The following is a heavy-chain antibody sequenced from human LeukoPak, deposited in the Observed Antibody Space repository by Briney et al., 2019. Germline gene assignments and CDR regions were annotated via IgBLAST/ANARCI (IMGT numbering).Heavy chain of an antibody. CDR2: INHSGST. CDR1: GFTFSSYS. V-gene: IGHV4-34*08. CDR3: AAISGSPADWFDP. D-gene: IGHD3-10*01. Sequence: GSLRLSCAASGFTFSSYSMNWVRQAPGKGLEWIGEINHSGSTNYNPSLKSRVTISVDTSKNQFSQKLSSVTAADTAVYYCAAISGSPADWFDPWGQGTLVTVSS. J-gene: IGHJ5*02.